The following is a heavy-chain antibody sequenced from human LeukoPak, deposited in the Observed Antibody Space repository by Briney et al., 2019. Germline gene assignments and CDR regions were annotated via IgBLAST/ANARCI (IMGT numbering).Heavy chain of an antibody. V-gene: IGHV3-23*01. CDR3: AKEGDGKRY. Sequence: GGSLRLSCAASGFTFSNCAMTWVRQAPGRGLEWVSTISGGGGRTYYAGSVKGRFAISRDNSKNTLYLQMNSLRAEDTAVYYCAKEGDGKRYWGQGTLVTVSS. CDR1: GFTFSNCA. CDR2: ISGGGGRT. J-gene: IGHJ4*02. D-gene: IGHD1-1*01.